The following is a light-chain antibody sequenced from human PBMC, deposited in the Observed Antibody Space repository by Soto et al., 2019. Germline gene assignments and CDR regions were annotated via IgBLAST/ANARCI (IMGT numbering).Light chain of an antibody. CDR2: DVN. Sequence: QSVLTQPRSVSGSPGQSVTIYCTGTSXDVGGYNYVSWYQQHPGKAPKLIIYDVNRRPSGVPDRFSGSKSGNTASLTISGLQAEDEADYYCCSYAGSYTYVFGTGTKSPS. V-gene: IGLV2-11*01. J-gene: IGLJ1*01. CDR1: SXDVGGYNY. CDR3: CSYAGSYTYV.